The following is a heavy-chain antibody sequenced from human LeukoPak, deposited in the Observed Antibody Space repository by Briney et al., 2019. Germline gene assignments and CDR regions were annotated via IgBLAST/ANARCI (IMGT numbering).Heavy chain of an antibody. CDR3: ARGSTGFYYGSGSPYYYGMGV. V-gene: IGHV4-34*01. J-gene: IGHJ6*02. D-gene: IGHD3-10*01. CDR1: GDSFSGYF. CDR2: INHRGST. Sequence: SETLSLTCAVYGDSFSGYFWTWIRQSPGKGLEWIGEINHRGSTNYNPSLNSRVTMSINTSNSQFSLKLSSVTAAHTAVYYCARGSTGFYYGSGSPYYYGMGVWGQGPSVTVSS.